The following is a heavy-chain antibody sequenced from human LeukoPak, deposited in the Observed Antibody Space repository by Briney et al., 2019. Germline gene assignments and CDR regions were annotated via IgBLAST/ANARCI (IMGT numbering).Heavy chain of an antibody. V-gene: IGHV4-61*02. CDR1: GGSISSGSFY. CDR2: IYTSGST. Sequence: SETLSLTCTVSGGSISSGSFYWNWIRQPAGKGLEWTGRIYTSGSTNYNPSLESRVTISMDTSKNQFSLKLTSVTAADTAVYYCARAPRDWGQGTLVTVSS. J-gene: IGHJ4*02. CDR3: ARAPRD.